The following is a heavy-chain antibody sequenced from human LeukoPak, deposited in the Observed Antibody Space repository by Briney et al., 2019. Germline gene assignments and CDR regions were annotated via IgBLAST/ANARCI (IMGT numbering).Heavy chain of an antibody. V-gene: IGHV3-23*01. J-gene: IGHJ4*02. CDR3: AKDFRSSWYRHFDY. CDR1: GFTFSSYA. Sequence: GGALRLSCAASGFTFSSYAMSWVRQAPGKGREWVSGISGSGGSKYYADSVKGRFTISRDNSKNTLYLQTDSLRAEDTAVYYCAKDFRSSWYRHFDYWGQGALVTVSS. CDR2: ISGSGGSK. D-gene: IGHD6-13*01.